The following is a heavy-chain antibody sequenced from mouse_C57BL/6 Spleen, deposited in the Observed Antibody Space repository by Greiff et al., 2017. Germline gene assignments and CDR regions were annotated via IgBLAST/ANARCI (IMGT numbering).Heavy chain of an antibody. Sequence: EVPLQQSGPELVKPGASVKIPCKASGYTFTDYNMDWVKQSHGKSLEWIGDINPNNGGTIYNQKFKGKATLTVDKSSSTAYMERRSLTAEDTAVYYCARGETGTSDIDEWGQGTTLTVSS. D-gene: IGHD4-1*01. V-gene: IGHV1-18*01. CDR2: INPNNGGT. J-gene: IGHJ2*01. CDR1: GYTFTDYN. CDR3: ARGETGTSDIDE.